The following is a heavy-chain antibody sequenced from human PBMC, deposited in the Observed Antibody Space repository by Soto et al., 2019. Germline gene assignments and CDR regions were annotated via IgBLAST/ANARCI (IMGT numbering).Heavy chain of an antibody. CDR3: ASVIDSGYDYDNGDY. V-gene: IGHV1-69*02. CDR2: IIPILGIA. D-gene: IGHD5-12*01. Sequence: ASVKVSCKASGGTFSSYTISWVRQAPGQGLEWMGRIIPILGIANYAQKFQGRVTITADKSTSTAYMELSSLRSEDTAVYYCASVIDSGYDYDNGDYWGQGTLVTVSS. J-gene: IGHJ4*02. CDR1: GGTFSSYT.